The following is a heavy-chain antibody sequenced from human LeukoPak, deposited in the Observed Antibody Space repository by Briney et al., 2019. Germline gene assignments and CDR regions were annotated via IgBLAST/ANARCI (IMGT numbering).Heavy chain of an antibody. V-gene: IGHV4-34*01. J-gene: IGHJ4*02. CDR1: GGSLSGDY. Sequence: PSETLSLTCAVYGGSLSGDYWRWIRQPPGTGVEWIGEINHSGSTNYHTTPQSRVTISVDTSKNQFSLKLSSVTAAETAVYYCARSSMDFWSGLNLADYCGQGTLVTVSS. CDR3: ARSSMDFWSGLNLADY. D-gene: IGHD3-3*01. CDR2: INHSGST.